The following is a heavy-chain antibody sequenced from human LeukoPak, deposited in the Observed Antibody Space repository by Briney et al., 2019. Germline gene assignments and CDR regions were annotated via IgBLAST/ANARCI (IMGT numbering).Heavy chain of an antibody. J-gene: IGHJ6*03. V-gene: IGHV3-30*04. CDR3: ARDRDFYYMDV. CDR1: GFTFSNYA. Sequence: PGRSLRLSCAASGFTFSNYAMDWVRQAPGKGLEWVALMSYDGSKTYYADSVKGRFTISRDTSMNTLFLEMNSLRADDTALYYCARDRDFYYMDVWGKGTTVTVAS. CDR2: MSYDGSKT.